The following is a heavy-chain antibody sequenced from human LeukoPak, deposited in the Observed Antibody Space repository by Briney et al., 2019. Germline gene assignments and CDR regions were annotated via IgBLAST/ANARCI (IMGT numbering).Heavy chain of an antibody. CDR1: GFPFRSFS. V-gene: IGHV3-21*01. D-gene: IGHD3-10*01. CDR2: ISSSSTYI. J-gene: IGHJ4*02. CDR3: ARAEGSGSSFDY. Sequence: GGSLRLSCVASGFPFRSFSMNWVRQAPGKGLEWVSSISSSSTYIYYADSVKGRFTISRDNAKNSLYLQMNSPRVEDTAVYYCARAEGSGSSFDYWGQGTLVTVSS.